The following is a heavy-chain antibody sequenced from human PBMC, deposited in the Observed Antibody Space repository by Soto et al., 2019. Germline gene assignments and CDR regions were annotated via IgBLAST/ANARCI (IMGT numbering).Heavy chain of an antibody. V-gene: IGHV4-39*01. CDR1: GGSISSNSYY. Sequence: QLQLQESGPGLVKPSETLSLTCTVSGGSISSNSYYWAWIRQPPGKGLEWIGNIDYSGTTYYNPSRKSRVTIAVDTSTNPFSLKLSSVTAADTAVYYCARHKGGYYSGVDVWGQGTTVTVSS. J-gene: IGHJ6*02. CDR3: ARHKGGYYSGVDV. CDR2: IDYSGTT. D-gene: IGHD3-16*01.